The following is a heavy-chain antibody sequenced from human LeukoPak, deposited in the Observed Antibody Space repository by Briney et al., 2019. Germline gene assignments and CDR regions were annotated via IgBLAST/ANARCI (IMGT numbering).Heavy chain of an antibody. J-gene: IGHJ4*02. V-gene: IGHV4-4*07. CDR3: ARDPDYYDSSGHDY. D-gene: IGHD3-22*01. CDR2: IYTSGST. Sequence: SETLSLTCAVSGDFISNGYYWSWIRQPAGKGLEWIGRIYTSGSTNYNPSLKSRVTMSVDTSKNQFSLKLSSVTAADTAVYYCARDPDYYDSSGHDYWGQGTLVTVSS. CDR1: GDFISNGYY.